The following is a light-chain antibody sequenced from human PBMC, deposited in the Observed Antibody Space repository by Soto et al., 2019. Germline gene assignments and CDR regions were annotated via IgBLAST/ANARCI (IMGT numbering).Light chain of an antibody. V-gene: IGLV2-14*01. CDR1: SSDVGGFNY. J-gene: IGLJ2*01. Sequence: QSALTQPASVSESPGQSITISCIGTSSDVGGFNYVSWYQQHPGKAPKLMIYEVSNRPSGVSIRFSGSKSGNTASLTISGLQAEDEADYYCSSYTSSSTPVFGGGTKLTVL. CDR2: EVS. CDR3: SSYTSSSTPV.